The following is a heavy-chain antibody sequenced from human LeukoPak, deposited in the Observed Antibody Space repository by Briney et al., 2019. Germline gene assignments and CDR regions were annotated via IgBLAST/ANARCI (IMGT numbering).Heavy chain of an antibody. J-gene: IGHJ4*02. D-gene: IGHD1-26*01. CDR2: IKQGGSEK. V-gene: IGHV3-7*01. CDR1: GFTFTTYW. CDR3: ARGSSGSYFQFIDY. Sequence: GGSLRLSCAPSGFTFTTYWMGWVRQSPVKGLEWVASIKQGGSEKHYVDSVKGRFTISRDNAQNSLYLQMNSLRAEDRAVYYCARGSSGSYFQFIDYWGQGTLVTVSS.